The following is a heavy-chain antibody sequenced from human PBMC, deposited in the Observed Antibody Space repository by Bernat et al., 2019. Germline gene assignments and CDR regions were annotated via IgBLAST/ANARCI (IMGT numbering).Heavy chain of an antibody. CDR1: GFTFSDHY. J-gene: IGHJ4*02. D-gene: IGHD1-26*01. CDR2: SRNKANSYTT. CDR3: ARARSGSDFDY. V-gene: IGHV3-72*01. Sequence: EVQLVESGGGLVQPGGSLRLSCAASGFTFSDHYIDWVRQAPGKGLEWVGRSRNKANSYTTEYAASVKSRFTISRDDSKNSLYLQMNSLKTEDTAVYYCARARSGSDFDYWGQGTLVTVAS.